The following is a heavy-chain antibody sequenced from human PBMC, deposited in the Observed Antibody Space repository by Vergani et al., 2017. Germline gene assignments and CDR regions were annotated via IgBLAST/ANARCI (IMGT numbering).Heavy chain of an antibody. D-gene: IGHD5-18*01. V-gene: IGHV3-11*06. Sequence: VQLVESGGGLVQPGGSLRLSCAASGFTFSDYYMSWIRQAPGKGLEWVSYISSISSYTNYADSVKGRFTISRDNAKNSLYLQMNSLRAEDTAVYYCARPNTAYYYGMDVWGQGTTVTVSS. CDR3: ARPNTAYYYGMDV. CDR2: ISSISSYT. J-gene: IGHJ6*02. CDR1: GFTFSDYY.